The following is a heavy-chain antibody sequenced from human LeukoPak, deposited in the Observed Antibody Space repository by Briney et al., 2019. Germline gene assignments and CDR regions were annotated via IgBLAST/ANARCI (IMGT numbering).Heavy chain of an antibody. CDR2: IWYDGSKK. D-gene: IGHD4-17*01. CDR1: GFTFSGYG. V-gene: IGHV3-33*01. Sequence: GGSLRLSCAASGFTFSGYGMHWVRQAPGKGLEWVAVIWYDGSKKYYADSVKGRFTISRDNSKNTLYLQMNSLRAEDTAVYYCARDPPPRMTTVTTLDYWGQGTLVTVSS. CDR3: ARDPPPRMTTVTTLDY. J-gene: IGHJ4*02.